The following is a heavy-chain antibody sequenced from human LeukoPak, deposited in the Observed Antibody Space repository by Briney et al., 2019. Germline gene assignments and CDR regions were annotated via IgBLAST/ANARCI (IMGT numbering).Heavy chain of an antibody. D-gene: IGHD6-25*01. Sequence: GGSLRLSCAASGFTFSSYGMHWVRQAPGKGLEWVAFIRHDGSNKYYADSVKGRFTISRDNSKNTLYLQMNSLRAEDTAVYYCAKDGRGVRTMAATYYYYYGMDVWGQGTTVTVSS. J-gene: IGHJ6*02. CDR1: GFTFSSYG. V-gene: IGHV3-30*02. CDR3: AKDGRGVRTMAATYYYYYGMDV. CDR2: IRHDGSNK.